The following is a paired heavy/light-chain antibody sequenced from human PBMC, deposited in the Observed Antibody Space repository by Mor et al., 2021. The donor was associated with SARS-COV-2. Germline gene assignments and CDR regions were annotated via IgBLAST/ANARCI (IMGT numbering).Light chain of an antibody. CDR2: AAS. V-gene: IGKV1-39*01. J-gene: IGKJ2*01. Sequence: DIQMTQSPSSLSASVGDRVTISCRASQSIRSYLNWYQQKPGKTPKLLIYAASSLQSGVPSRFSGSGSGTDFTLTISSLQPEDFATYYCQQSFSFVYTFGQGTNLEIK. CDR3: QQSFSFVYT. CDR1: QSIRSY.
Heavy chain of an antibody. Sequence: EVQLLESGGGLVQPGGSLRLSCAASGFTFSSYAMSWVRQAPGKGLEWVSSISGSGGRIHYADSVKGRLTISRDNSENTLYLQMNSLRGEDTAVYYCAKDRSGRRAGEVVVAATGPSAFDIWGQGTMVTVSS. V-gene: IGHV3-23*01. CDR1: GFTFSSYA. CDR2: ISGSGGRI. D-gene: IGHD2-15*01. CDR3: AKDRSGRRAGEVVVAATGPSAFDI. J-gene: IGHJ3*02.